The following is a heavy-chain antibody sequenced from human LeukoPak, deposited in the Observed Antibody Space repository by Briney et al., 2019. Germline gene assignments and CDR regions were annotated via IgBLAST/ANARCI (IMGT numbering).Heavy chain of an antibody. CDR2: ISGSGGST. J-gene: IGHJ3*02. V-gene: IGHV3-23*01. CDR3: AKDPYYDSSGDDAFDI. Sequence: GGSLRLSCAASGFTFSSYAMSWVRQAPEKGLEWVSAISGSGGSTYYADSVKGRFTISRDNSKNTLYLQMNSLRAEDAAVYYCAKDPYYDSSGDDAFDIWGQGTMVTVSS. CDR1: GFTFSSYA. D-gene: IGHD3-22*01.